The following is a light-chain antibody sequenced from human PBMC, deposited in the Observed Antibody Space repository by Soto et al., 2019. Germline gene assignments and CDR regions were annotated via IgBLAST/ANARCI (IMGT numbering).Light chain of an antibody. CDR1: SSDVGGYNY. J-gene: IGLJ2*01. V-gene: IGLV2-14*01. Sequence: QSALTQPASVSGSPGQSITISCTGTSSDVGGYNYVSWFQQHPGKAPKLMIYEVNNRPSGLSNRFSGSKSGNTASLTISGLQAEDEADYYCSSYTSSSTLVVFGGGTKLTVL. CDR2: EVN. CDR3: SSYTSSSTLVV.